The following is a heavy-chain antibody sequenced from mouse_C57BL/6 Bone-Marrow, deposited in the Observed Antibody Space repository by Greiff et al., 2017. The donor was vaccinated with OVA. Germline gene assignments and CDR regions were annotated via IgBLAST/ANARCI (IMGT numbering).Heavy chain of an antibody. J-gene: IGHJ3*01. V-gene: IGHV1-77*01. CDR3: ARGYGNYRFAC. CDR1: GYTFTDYY. D-gene: IGHD2-10*02. CDR2: IDPGSGST. Sequence: QVQLQQSGAELVKPGASVKISCKASGYTFTDYYINWVKQRPGQGLEWIGNIDPGSGSTYYNEKFKGKATLTADKSSSTAYMQLSSLTSEDSAVYFCARGYGNYRFACWGQGTLVTVSA.